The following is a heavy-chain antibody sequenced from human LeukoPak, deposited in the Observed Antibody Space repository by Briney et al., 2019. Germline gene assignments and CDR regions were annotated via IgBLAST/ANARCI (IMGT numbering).Heavy chain of an antibody. Sequence: GASVKVSCKSSGYTFTSYYMHWVRQAPGQGLEWMGIINPSGGSTSYAQKLQGRVTMTSDTSTSTVYMELSSLRSEDTAVYYCAREVVVAATLDYWGQGTLVTVSS. CDR3: AREVVVAATLDY. J-gene: IGHJ4*02. V-gene: IGHV1-46*03. CDR1: GYTFTSYY. CDR2: INPSGGST. D-gene: IGHD2-15*01.